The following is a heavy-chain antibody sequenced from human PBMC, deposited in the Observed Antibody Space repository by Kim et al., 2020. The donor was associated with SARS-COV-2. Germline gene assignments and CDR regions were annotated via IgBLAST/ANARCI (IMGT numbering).Heavy chain of an antibody. CDR1: GYTFTSYG. J-gene: IGHJ4*02. V-gene: IGHV1-18*04. CDR2: ISAYNGNT. D-gene: IGHD1-1*01. Sequence: ASVKVSCKASGYTFTSYGISWVRQAPGQGLEWMGWISAYNGNTNYAQKLQGRVTMTTDTSTSTAYMELRSLRSDDTAVYYCARVRGVNWNDLLWSGYYFDYWGQGTLVTVSS. CDR3: ARVRGVNWNDLLWSGYYFDY.